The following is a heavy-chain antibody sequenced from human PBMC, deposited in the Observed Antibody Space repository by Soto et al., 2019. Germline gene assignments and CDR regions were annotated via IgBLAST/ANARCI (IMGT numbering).Heavy chain of an antibody. CDR3: AREMAAPSDYYYGTDV. CDR2: ISYDGNNK. D-gene: IGHD6-13*01. V-gene: IGHV3-30-3*01. J-gene: IGHJ6*02. CDR1: GFTFSSYP. Sequence: QVQLVESGGGVVQPGRSLRLSCAASGFTFSSYPMHWVRQAPGKGLEWVAIISYDGNNKYYADSVEGRFTISRDNSKNTLYLQMNSLRAKDTAVYYCAREMAAPSDYYYGTDVWGQGTTVTVSS.